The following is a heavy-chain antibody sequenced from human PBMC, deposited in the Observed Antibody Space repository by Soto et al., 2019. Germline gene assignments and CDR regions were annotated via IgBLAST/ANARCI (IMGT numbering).Heavy chain of an antibody. Sequence: SETLSLTCAVYGGSFSGYYWSWIRQPPGKGLEWIGEINHSGSTNYNPSLKSRVTISVDTSKNQFSLKLSSVTAADTAVYYCARVIRLAAAETFDYWGQGTLVTVSS. J-gene: IGHJ4*02. V-gene: IGHV4-34*01. CDR1: GGSFSGYY. D-gene: IGHD6-13*01. CDR3: ARVIRLAAAETFDY. CDR2: INHSGST.